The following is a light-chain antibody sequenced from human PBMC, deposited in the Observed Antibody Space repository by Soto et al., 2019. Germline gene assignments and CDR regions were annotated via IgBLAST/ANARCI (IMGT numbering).Light chain of an antibody. CDR1: SSDVGGYKY. CDR3: SSYTSSSSHYV. J-gene: IGLJ1*01. CDR2: EVS. Sequence: QSVLAQPASVSESPGRSITIYCTGTSSDVGGYKYVSWYQQHPGKAPKLMIYEVSTRPSGVSNRFSGSKSGNTASLTISGLQAEDEADYYCSSYTSSSSHYVFGTGTKVTXL. V-gene: IGLV2-14*01.